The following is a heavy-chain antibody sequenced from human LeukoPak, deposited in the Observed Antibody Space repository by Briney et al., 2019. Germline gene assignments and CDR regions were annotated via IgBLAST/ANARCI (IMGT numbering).Heavy chain of an antibody. V-gene: IGHV3-9*01. D-gene: IGHD1-1*01. CDR2: ISWNSGSI. J-gene: IGHJ3*02. Sequence: AGGSLRLSCAASGFTFDDYAMHWVRQVPGKGLEWVSGISWNSGSIGYADSVKGRFTISRDNAKNSLHLQMNSLRGEDTALYYCARGGLIQRHAFDIWGQGTMVTVSS. CDR3: ARGGLIQRHAFDI. CDR1: GFTFDDYA.